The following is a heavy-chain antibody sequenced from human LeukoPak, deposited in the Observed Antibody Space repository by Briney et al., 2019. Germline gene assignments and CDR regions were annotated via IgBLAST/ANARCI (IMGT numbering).Heavy chain of an antibody. V-gene: IGHV3-15*01. CDR3: TTTSGGLVVGATTGYYYYGMDV. CDR1: GFTFSNAW. CDR2: IKSKTDGGTT. D-gene: IGHD1-26*01. J-gene: IGHJ6*02. Sequence: GGSLRLSCAASGFTFSNAWMSWVRQAPGKGLEWVGRIKSKTDGGTTDYAAPVKGRFTISRDDSKNTLYLQMNSLKTEDTAVYYCTTTSGGLVVGATTGYYYYGMDVWGQGTTVTVSS.